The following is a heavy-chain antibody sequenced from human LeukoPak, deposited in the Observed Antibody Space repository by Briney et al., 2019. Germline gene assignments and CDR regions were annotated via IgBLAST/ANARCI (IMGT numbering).Heavy chain of an antibody. V-gene: IGHV4-30-2*01. D-gene: IGHD3-22*01. CDR2: IYHSGST. Sequence: SQTLSLTCAVSGGSISSGGYSWSWIRQPPGKGLEWIGYIYHSGSTYYNPSLKSRVTISVDKSKNQFSLKLSSVTAADTAVYYCARLDIDSSRLFDYWGQGTLVTVSS. J-gene: IGHJ4*02. CDR3: ARLDIDSSRLFDY. CDR1: GGSISSGGYS.